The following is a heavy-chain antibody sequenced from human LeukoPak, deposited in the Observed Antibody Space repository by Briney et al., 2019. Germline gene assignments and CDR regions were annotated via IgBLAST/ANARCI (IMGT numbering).Heavy chain of an antibody. CDR1: GGSVSSGSYY. D-gene: IGHD5-12*01. Sequence: SETLSLTCTVSGGSVSSGSYYWSWIRQPPGKGLEWIGHIYYSGSTNYNPSLKSRVTISVDTSKNQFSLKLSSVTAADTAVYYCARDGYGGYGWGQGTLVTVSS. CDR2: IYYSGST. CDR3: ARDGYGGYG. V-gene: IGHV4-61*01. J-gene: IGHJ4*02.